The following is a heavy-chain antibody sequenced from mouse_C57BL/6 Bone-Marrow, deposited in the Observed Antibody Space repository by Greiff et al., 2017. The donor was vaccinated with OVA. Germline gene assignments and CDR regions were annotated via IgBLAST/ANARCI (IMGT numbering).Heavy chain of an antibody. J-gene: IGHJ1*03. V-gene: IGHV14-3*01. CDR3: AAEYGSSYWYFDV. CDR2: IDPANGNT. CDR1: GFNINNTY. Sequence: VQLQQSVAELVRPGASVKLSCTASGFNINNTYMHWVKQRPEQGLEWIGRIDPANGNTKYAPKFQGKATITADTSSNTAYLQLSSLTSEDTAIYYCAAEYGSSYWYFDVWGTGTTVTVSS. D-gene: IGHD1-1*01.